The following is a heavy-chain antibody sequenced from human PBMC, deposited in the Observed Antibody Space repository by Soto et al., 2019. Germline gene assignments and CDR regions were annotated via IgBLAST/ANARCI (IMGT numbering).Heavy chain of an antibody. CDR1: GYTFTANY. CDR3: ARDTTRPPWFDP. Sequence: GASVKVSCKASGYTFTANYMHWVRQAPGQGLEWMGWINPNSGDTNYAQEFQGRATMTRDTSINTAYMELSSLRSEDTAVYYCARDTTRPPWFDPWGQGTLVTVSS. V-gene: IGHV1-2*02. CDR2: INPNSGDT. D-gene: IGHD1-26*01. J-gene: IGHJ5*02.